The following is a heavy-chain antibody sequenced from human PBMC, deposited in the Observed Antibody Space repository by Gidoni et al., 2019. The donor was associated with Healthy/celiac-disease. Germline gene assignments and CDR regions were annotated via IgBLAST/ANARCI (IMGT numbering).Heavy chain of an antibody. Sequence: LEWIGSIYYSGSTYYNPSLKSRVTISVDTSKNQFSLKLSSVTAADTAVYYCARTSLAAAGRGGNFDYWGQGTLVTVSS. CDR3: ARTSLAAAGRGGNFDY. J-gene: IGHJ4*02. V-gene: IGHV4-39*01. CDR2: IYYSGST. D-gene: IGHD6-13*01.